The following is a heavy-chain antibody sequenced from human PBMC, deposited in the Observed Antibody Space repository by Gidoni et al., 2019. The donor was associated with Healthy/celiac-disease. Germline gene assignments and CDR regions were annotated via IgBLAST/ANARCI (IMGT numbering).Heavy chain of an antibody. Sequence: QVQLQESGPGLVKPSETLSLTCAVSGYSISSGYYWGWIRQPPGKGLEWIGSIYHSGSTYYNPSLKSRVTISVDTSKNQFSLKLSSVTAAGTAVYYCARETAADSFDYWGQGTLVTVSS. J-gene: IGHJ4*02. CDR1: GYSISSGYY. CDR3: ARETAADSFDY. D-gene: IGHD6-13*01. V-gene: IGHV4-38-2*02. CDR2: IYHSGST.